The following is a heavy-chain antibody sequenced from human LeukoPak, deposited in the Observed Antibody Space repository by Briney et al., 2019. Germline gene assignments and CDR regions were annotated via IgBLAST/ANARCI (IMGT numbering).Heavy chain of an antibody. Sequence: GEALKISSKGSGYSFTSYWNCWVRQMPGKRLEWMGIIYPGDSDTRYSPSFQGQVTISADKSISTAYLQWSSLKASDTAMYYCARTRGSGSYQDYFDYWGQGTLVTVSS. CDR2: IYPGDSDT. CDR1: GYSFTSYW. V-gene: IGHV5-51*01. CDR3: ARTRGSGSYQDYFDY. J-gene: IGHJ4*02. D-gene: IGHD3-10*01.